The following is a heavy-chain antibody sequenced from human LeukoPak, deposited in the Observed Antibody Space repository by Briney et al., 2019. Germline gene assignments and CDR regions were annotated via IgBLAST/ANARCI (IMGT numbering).Heavy chain of an antibody. D-gene: IGHD3-9*01. CDR2: ITGSGGNT. CDR1: GFTFSNYA. Sequence: PGGSLRLSCAASGFTFSNYAMSWVRQAPGKGLEWASAITGSGGNTYYADSVKGRFTISRDNSKNTLYLQMNSLRDEDTAVYYCAKWGDFDVLTGYYVPDFWGQGTLVTVSS. CDR3: AKWGDFDVLTGYYVPDF. J-gene: IGHJ4*02. V-gene: IGHV3-23*01.